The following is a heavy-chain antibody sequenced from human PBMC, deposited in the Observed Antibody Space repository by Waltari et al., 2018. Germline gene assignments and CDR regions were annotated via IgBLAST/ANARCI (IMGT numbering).Heavy chain of an antibody. CDR3: ARHGKYQLLYRFSPLNWFDP. CDR1: GGSFSGYY. V-gene: IGHV4-34*01. D-gene: IGHD2-2*02. CDR2: INHSGST. Sequence: QVQLQQWGAGLLKPSETLSLTCAVYGGSFSGYYWSWIRQPPGKGLEWIGEINHSGSTNYNPSLKSRVSISVETSKNQFSLKLSSVTAADTAVYYCARHGKYQLLYRFSPLNWFDPWGQGTLVTVSS. J-gene: IGHJ5*02.